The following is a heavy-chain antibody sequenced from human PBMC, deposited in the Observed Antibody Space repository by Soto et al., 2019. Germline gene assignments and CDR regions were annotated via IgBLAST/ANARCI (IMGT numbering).Heavy chain of an antibody. CDR2: ISYSGST. CDR3: ARSVFP. V-gene: IGHV4-59*12. J-gene: IGHJ5*02. CDR1: GGSISSFD. Sequence: SETLSLTCTVSGGSISSFDWNWIRQSPGKGLEWIGYISYSGSTNYNPSLKSRVTISVDTSKNHFSLKLTSVTAADTAVYYCARSVFPWGRGTLVTVSS.